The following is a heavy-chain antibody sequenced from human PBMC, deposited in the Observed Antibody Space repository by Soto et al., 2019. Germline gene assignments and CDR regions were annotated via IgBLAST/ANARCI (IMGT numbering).Heavy chain of an antibody. Sequence: GGSLRLSCVASGFTFSSYSMNWVRQAPGKGLEWVSFIGGSTSTIHYADSVRGRFTISRDNAKNSLYLQMNSLRDEDTAVYYCARGNDYGDYDRGAIDCWGQGTLVTVYS. J-gene: IGHJ4*02. CDR2: IGGSTSTI. D-gene: IGHD4-17*01. CDR3: ARGNDYGDYDRGAIDC. V-gene: IGHV3-48*02. CDR1: GFTFSSYS.